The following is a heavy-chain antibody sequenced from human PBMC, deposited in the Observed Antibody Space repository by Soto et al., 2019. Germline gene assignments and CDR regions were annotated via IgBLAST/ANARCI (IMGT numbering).Heavy chain of an antibody. V-gene: IGHV3-21*01. J-gene: IGHJ4*02. Sequence: GGSLRLSCAASGFTFSGHTINWVRQAPGKGLEWVSSVSRSSSYIYYADSVKGRFTVSRDDAEKSLYLQMNSLRAEDTAMYYCTTDRGYLTFDYWGPGTLVTVSS. CDR3: TTDRGYLTFDY. D-gene: IGHD3-22*01. CDR2: VSRSSSYI. CDR1: GFTFSGHT.